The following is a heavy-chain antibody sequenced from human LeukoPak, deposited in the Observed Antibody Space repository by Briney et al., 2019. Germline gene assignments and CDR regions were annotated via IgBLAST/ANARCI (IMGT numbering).Heavy chain of an antibody. CDR3: ARLSTVTTSFDY. CDR1: GGSISYYY. D-gene: IGHD4-11*01. J-gene: IGHJ4*02. V-gene: IGHV4-4*07. Sequence: SETVSLTCTVSGGSISYYYWNWIRQPAGKGLEWIGRIYTSGRTYYNPSLKSRVGMSVDTSKNQFSLKLSSVTAADTAVYYCARLSTVTTSFDYWGQGTLVTVSS. CDR2: IYTSGRT.